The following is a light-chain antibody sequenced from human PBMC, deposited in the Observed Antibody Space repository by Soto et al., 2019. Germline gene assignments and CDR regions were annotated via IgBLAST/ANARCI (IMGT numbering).Light chain of an antibody. CDR1: QSVSSSY. CDR3: QQYGSSPWT. CDR2: GAS. V-gene: IGKV3-20*01. Sequence: IVLTKSPGTLSLSPGERATLSSRASQSVSSSYLACYQQKPGQAPRLLIYGASSRATGIPDRFSGSGSGTDFTLTISRLEPKDFAVYYCQQYGSSPWTFGQGTKVDIK. J-gene: IGKJ1*01.